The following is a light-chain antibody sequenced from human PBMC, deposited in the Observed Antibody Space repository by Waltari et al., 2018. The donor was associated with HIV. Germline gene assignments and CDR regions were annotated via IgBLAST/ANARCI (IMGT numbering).Light chain of an antibody. CDR1: SRDVGGYNY. CDR3: SSYSGSNTLV. Sequence: QSALTQPPSASGSPGQSVTISCTGTSRDVGGYNYVSGYQQLPGRAPKLMIYDVTKRPSRVPDRFAGSKSGNTASLTVSGLQAEDEADYFCSSYSGSNTLVFGGGTKLTVL. V-gene: IGLV2-8*01. J-gene: IGLJ2*01. CDR2: DVT.